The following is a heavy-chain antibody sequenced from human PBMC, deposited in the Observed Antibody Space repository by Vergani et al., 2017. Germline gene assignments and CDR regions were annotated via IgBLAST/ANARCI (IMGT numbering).Heavy chain of an antibody. CDR3: ARAPIYYGSVSYYNQYYYYGMDV. D-gene: IGHD3-10*01. Sequence: VQLVPSGAEVKKPGASVKVSCKASGYPFTSYYLHWVRPAPGQGLEWMGGIIPIFGTANYAQKFQGRVTITADESTSTAYMELSSLRSEDTAVYYCARAPIYYGSVSYYNQYYYYGMDVWGQGTTVTVSS. CDR2: IIPIFGTA. J-gene: IGHJ6*02. V-gene: IGHV1-69*01. CDR1: GYPFTSYY.